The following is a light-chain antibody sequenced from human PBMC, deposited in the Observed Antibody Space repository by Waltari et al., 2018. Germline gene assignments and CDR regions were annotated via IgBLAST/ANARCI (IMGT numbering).Light chain of an antibody. Sequence: QSVLTQPPSASGTPGQRVTISCSGSSSNIGSNTVNWYQQLPGTAPKRLIYSNNQRPLGVPDRFSGSKSGTSASLAISGLQSEDEADYYCAAWDDSLNGPVFGGGTKLTVL. V-gene: IGLV1-44*01. CDR3: AAWDDSLNGPV. J-gene: IGLJ3*02. CDR1: SSNIGSNT. CDR2: SNN.